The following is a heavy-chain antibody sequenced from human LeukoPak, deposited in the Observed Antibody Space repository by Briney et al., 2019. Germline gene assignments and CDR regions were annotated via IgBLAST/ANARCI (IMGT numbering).Heavy chain of an antibody. J-gene: IGHJ4*02. CDR3: ARDDPTLFWSGSPFY. Sequence: GGSLRLSCAASGFTFSSYWMSWVRQAPGKGLEWVANIKQDGSEKYYVDSVKGRFTISRDNAKNSLYLQMNSLRAEDTAVYYCARDDPTLFWSGSPFYWGQGTLVTVSS. D-gene: IGHD3-3*01. CDR2: IKQDGSEK. CDR1: GFTFSSYW. V-gene: IGHV3-7*01.